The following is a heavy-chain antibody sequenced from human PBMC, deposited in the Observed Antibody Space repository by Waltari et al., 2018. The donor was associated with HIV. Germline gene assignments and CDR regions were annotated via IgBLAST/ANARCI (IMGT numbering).Heavy chain of an antibody. CDR3: ATDFSGMVRAYSYYSLDV. Sequence: QVQLVKSGAEVKKPGASVKVSCKVSGHTLSELSMHWVRQVPGKGLEWMGNFDPEDDETIYAQKFQGRVTMTEDTSSDTAYMELSSLTSGDTAVYYCATDFSGMVRAYSYYSLDVWGQGTTVTVSS. V-gene: IGHV1-24*01. J-gene: IGHJ6*02. CDR1: GHTLSELS. CDR2: FDPEDDET. D-gene: IGHD3-10*01.